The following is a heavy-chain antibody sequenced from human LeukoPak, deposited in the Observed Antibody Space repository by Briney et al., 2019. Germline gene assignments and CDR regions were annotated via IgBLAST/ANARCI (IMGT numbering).Heavy chain of an antibody. D-gene: IGHD3-10*01. CDR2: IYGSGST. CDR1: GASINGYF. J-gene: IGHJ5*02. Sequence: SETLSLTCTNSGASINGYFWSWIRQSAGKGLEWIGRIYGSGSTNYNPSLESRVTVSSDPSKNHFSLKLRSVTAAETALYYCSRDMVQDTLLYWFVPWGPGNLVTVSS. CDR3: SRDMVQDTLLYWFVP. V-gene: IGHV4-4*07.